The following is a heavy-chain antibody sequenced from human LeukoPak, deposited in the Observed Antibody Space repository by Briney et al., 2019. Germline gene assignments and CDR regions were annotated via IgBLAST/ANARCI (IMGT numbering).Heavy chain of an antibody. J-gene: IGHJ5*02. V-gene: IGHV4-34*01. CDR3: ARHFGRTGYSSSWRGWFDP. CDR1: GGSFSGYY. Sequence: SETLSLTCAVYGGSFSGYYWSWIRQPPGKGLEWIGEINHSGSTNYNPSLKSRVTISVDTSKNQFSLKLSSVTAADTAVYYCARHFGRTGYSSSWRGWFDPWGQGTLVTVSS. D-gene: IGHD6-13*01. CDR2: INHSGST.